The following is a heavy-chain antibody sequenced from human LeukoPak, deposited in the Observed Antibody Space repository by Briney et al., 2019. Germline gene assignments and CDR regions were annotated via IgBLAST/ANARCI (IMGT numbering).Heavy chain of an antibody. CDR1: GGSISSYY. CDR3: ARRYCSSTSCYKGHFDY. Sequence: SETLSLTCTVSGGSISSYYWSWIRQPAGKGLEWIRRIYTSGSTNYNPSLKSRVTMSVDTSKNQFSLKLSSVTAADTAVYYCARRYCSSTSCYKGHFDYWGQGTLVTVSS. J-gene: IGHJ4*02. V-gene: IGHV4-4*07. D-gene: IGHD2-2*02. CDR2: IYTSGST.